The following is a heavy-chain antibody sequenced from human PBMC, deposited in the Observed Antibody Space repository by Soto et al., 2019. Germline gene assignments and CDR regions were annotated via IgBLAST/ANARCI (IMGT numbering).Heavy chain of an antibody. CDR1: GYTFTSYD. Sequence: SVKVSCKASGYTFTSYDINWVRQATGQGLEWMGGIIPIFGKANYAQKFQGRVTITADESTSTAYMELSSLRSEDTAVYYCARDGFHPVYNWFDPWGQGTLVTVSS. CDR2: IIPIFGKA. D-gene: IGHD2-8*01. V-gene: IGHV1-69*13. CDR3: ARDGFHPVYNWFDP. J-gene: IGHJ5*02.